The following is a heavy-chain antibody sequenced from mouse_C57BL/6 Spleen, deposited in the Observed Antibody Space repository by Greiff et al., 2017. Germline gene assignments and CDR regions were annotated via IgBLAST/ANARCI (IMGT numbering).Heavy chain of an antibody. CDR2: IWGDGRT. J-gene: IGHJ1*03. CDR3: AKHHDGSSPPYFDV. Sequence: QVQLQQSGPGLVAPSQSLSITCTVSGFSLTSYGVSWVRQPPGKGLEWLGVIWGDGRTNCHSALISRLSISKDNSKSQVFLKLNSLQTDDTATYYGAKHHDGSSPPYFDVWGTGTTVTVSS. D-gene: IGHD1-1*01. CDR1: GFSLTSYG. V-gene: IGHV2-3*01.